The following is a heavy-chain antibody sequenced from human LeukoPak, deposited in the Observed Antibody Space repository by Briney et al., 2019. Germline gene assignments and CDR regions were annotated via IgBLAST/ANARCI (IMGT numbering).Heavy chain of an antibody. J-gene: IGHJ4*02. CDR2: ISAYNGNT. D-gene: IGHD3-9*01. CDR3: ARAVKYYDILTGEKTYYFDY. CDR1: GYTFTSYG. Sequence: ASVKVSCKASGYTFTSYGISWVRQAPGQGLEWMGWISAYNGNTNYAQKLQGRVTLTTDTSTSTAYMELRSLRSDDTAVYYCARAVKYYDILTGEKTYYFDYWGQGTLVTVSS. V-gene: IGHV1-18*01.